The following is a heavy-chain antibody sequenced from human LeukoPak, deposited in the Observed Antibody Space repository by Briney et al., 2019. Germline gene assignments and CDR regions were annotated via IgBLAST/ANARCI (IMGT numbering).Heavy chain of an antibody. CDR2: ISGSGGST. CDR1: GFTFSSYA. V-gene: IGHV3-23*01. Sequence: GGSLRLSCAASGFTFSSYAMSWVRQAPGKGLEWVSGISGSGGSTYYADSVKGRFTISRDNSKNTLFLQINSLRAEDTAVYYCAKGGSYSPSYYFDYWDQGTLVTVSS. CDR3: AKGGSYSPSYYFDY. J-gene: IGHJ4*02. D-gene: IGHD1-26*01.